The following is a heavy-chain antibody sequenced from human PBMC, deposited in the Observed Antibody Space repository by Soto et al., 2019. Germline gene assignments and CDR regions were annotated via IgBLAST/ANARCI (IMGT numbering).Heavy chain of an antibody. V-gene: IGHV4-30-2*01. CDR2: IYHSGST. CDR3: ARGGYSYDFDY. Sequence: SETLSLTCAVSGGSISSGGYSWSWIRQPPGKGLEWIGYIYHSGSTYYNPSLKSRVTISVDRSKNQFSLKLSSVTAADTAVYYCARGGYSYDFDYWGQGTLVTVSS. J-gene: IGHJ4*02. CDR1: GGSISSGGYS. D-gene: IGHD5-18*01.